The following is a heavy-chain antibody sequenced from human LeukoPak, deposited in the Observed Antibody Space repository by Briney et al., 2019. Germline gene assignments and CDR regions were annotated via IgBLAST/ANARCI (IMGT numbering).Heavy chain of an antibody. J-gene: IGHJ6*03. V-gene: IGHV3-48*03. Sequence: PGGSLRLSCAASGFTFSSYEMNWVRQAPGKGLEWISYISRSGTTIYYADSVKGRFTISRDNAKNSLYLQMNSLRAEDTAVYYCARDEVLHCGGDCEGPYYYYYMDVWGKGTTVTISS. CDR1: GFTFSSYE. CDR2: ISRSGTTI. D-gene: IGHD2-21*02. CDR3: ARDEVLHCGGDCEGPYYYYYMDV.